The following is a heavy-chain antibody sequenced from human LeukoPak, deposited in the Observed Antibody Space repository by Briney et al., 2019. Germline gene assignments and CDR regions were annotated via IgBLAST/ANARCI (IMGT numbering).Heavy chain of an antibody. V-gene: IGHV1/OR15-1*04. J-gene: IGHJ1*01. Sequence: GASVKVSCKASGYIFTDYYMHWVRQAPGQELGWMGRINPNSGGTNYAQKFQGRVTMTRDTSISTAYMELSRLRSDDTAVYYCARSTTPNENEYFEHWGQGTLVTVSS. CDR1: GYIFTDYY. CDR3: ARSTTPNENEYFEH. CDR2: INPNSGGT. D-gene: IGHD2/OR15-2a*01.